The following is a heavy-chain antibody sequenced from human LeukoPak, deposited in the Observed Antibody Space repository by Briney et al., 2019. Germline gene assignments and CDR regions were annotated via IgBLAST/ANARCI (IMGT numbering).Heavy chain of an antibody. Sequence: PGGSLRLSCAASGFTFSSYAMSWVRQAPGKGLEWVAVIWYDGSNKYYADSVKGRFTISRDNSKNTLYLQMNSLRAEDTAVYYCARDRRVGATPLDYWGQGTLVTVSS. J-gene: IGHJ4*02. D-gene: IGHD1-26*01. CDR3: ARDRRVGATPLDY. CDR2: IWYDGSNK. CDR1: GFTFSSYA. V-gene: IGHV3-33*08.